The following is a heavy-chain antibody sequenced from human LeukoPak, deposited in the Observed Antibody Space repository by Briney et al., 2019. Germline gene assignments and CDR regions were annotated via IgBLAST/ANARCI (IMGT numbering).Heavy chain of an antibody. CDR2: ISYDGSNK. CDR3: AKLPSAWAFDY. V-gene: IGHV3-30-3*02. D-gene: IGHD1-26*01. Sequence: QSGRSLRLSCAASGFTFSSYAMHWVRQAPGKGLEWVAVISYDGSNKYYADSVKGRFTISRDNSKNTLYLQMNSLRAEDTAVYYCAKLPSAWAFDYWGQGTLVTVSS. J-gene: IGHJ4*02. CDR1: GFTFSSYA.